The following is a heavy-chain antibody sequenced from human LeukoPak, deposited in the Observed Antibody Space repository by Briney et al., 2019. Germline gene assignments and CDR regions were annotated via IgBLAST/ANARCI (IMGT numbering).Heavy chain of an antibody. CDR2: IWYDGSKK. CDR3: ARDNVGATLDH. J-gene: IGHJ4*02. D-gene: IGHD1-26*01. Sequence: GTSLRFSCAASKFTFSSYGMHWVRQAPGKGLEWVAVIWYDGSKKYYADSVKGRFTISRDNSKNTLYLRMNSLRAEDTAVYYCARDNVGATLDHWGQGTLVIVSS. CDR1: KFTFSSYG. V-gene: IGHV3-33*01.